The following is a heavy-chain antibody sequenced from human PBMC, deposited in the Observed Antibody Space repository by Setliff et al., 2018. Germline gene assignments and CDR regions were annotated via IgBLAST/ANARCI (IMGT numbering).Heavy chain of an antibody. D-gene: IGHD3-10*01. CDR3: AKNGFGVVALGVNNWFDP. Sequence: SSETLSLSCAASGFTFSSYAMSWVRQAPGKGLEWVSAISGSGGSTYYADSVKGRFTISRDNSKNTLYLQMNSLRAEDTAVYYCAKNGFGVVALGVNNWFDPWGQGTLVTVSS. V-gene: IGHV3-23*01. J-gene: IGHJ5*02. CDR2: ISGSGGST. CDR1: GFTFSSYA.